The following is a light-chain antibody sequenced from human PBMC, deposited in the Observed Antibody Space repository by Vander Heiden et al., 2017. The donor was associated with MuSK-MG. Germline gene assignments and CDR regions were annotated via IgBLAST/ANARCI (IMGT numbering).Light chain of an antibody. V-gene: IGKV3-11*01. CDR3: QQRTNWPRT. J-gene: IGKJ1*01. CDR1: QSVSSY. CDR2: DAS. Sequence: IVLTQSPATLSLSPGERATLSCRASQSVSSYLDWYQQKPGQAPRLLIYDASHRATGIPARCSGSGSGTDFTLTISSLEPEDFAVYYCQQRTNWPRTFGQGTKVXI.